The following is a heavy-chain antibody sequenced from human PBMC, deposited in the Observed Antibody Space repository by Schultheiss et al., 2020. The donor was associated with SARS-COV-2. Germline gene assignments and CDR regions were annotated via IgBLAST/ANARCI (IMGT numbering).Heavy chain of an antibody. J-gene: IGHJ5*02. CDR2: IYYSGST. V-gene: IGHV4-61*01. CDR1: GGSVSSGSYY. Sequence: SETLSLTCTVSGGSVSSGSYYWSWIRQPPGKGLEWIGYIYYSGSTNYNPSLKSRVTISVDTSKNQFSLKLSSVTAADTAVYYCARDPSVYGDYVLGWFDPWGQGTLVTVSS. CDR3: ARDPSVYGDYVLGWFDP. D-gene: IGHD4-17*01.